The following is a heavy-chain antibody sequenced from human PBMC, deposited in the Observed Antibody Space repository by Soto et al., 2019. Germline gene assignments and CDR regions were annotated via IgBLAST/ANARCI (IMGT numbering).Heavy chain of an antibody. CDR1: GYTFTSYG. CDR2: ISAYNGNT. J-gene: IGHJ4*02. V-gene: IGHV1-18*01. Sequence: QVQLVQSGAEVKKPGASEKVSCKASGYTFTSYGISWVRQAPGQGLEWMGWISAYNGNTNYAQKLQGRVTMTTDTSTRTAYMELRSLRSDDTAVYYCASSFLWFGELSADIDYWGQGTLVTVSS. CDR3: ASSFLWFGELSADIDY. D-gene: IGHD3-10*01.